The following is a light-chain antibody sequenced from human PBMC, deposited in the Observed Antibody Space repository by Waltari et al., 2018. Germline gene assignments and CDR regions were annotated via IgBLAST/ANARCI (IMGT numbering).Light chain of an antibody. J-gene: IGKJ2*02. CDR3: QQYGSSPPGGT. V-gene: IGKV3-20*01. CDR1: QSVSSSY. CDR2: GAS. Sequence: EIVLTQSPGTLSLSPGERATLSCRASQSVSSSYLAWYQQKPGQAPRLLIYGASSRATVIPDRFSGSGSGTDFTLTISRLEPEDFAVYYCQQYGSSPPGGTFGQGTKLEIK.